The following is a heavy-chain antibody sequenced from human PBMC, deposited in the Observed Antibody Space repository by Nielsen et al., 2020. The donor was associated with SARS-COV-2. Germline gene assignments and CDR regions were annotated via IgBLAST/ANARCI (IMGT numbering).Heavy chain of an antibody. D-gene: IGHD2-8*01. Sequence: SETLSLTCTVSGGSLINYYWSWIRQPPGKGLEWIAEISHSGSTTYNPSLQRRVTMSVDTSKNQFSLRLSSVTAADSAVYYCARGVHASDQYYYYYYMDVWGTGTTVTVSS. J-gene: IGHJ6*03. CDR1: GGSLINYY. V-gene: IGHV4-34*01. CDR3: ARGVHASDQYYYYYYMDV. CDR2: ISHSGST.